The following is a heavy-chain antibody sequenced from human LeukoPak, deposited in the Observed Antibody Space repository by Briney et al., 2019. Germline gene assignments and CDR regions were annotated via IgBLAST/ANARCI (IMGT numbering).Heavy chain of an antibody. V-gene: IGHV3-21*01. J-gene: IGHJ4*02. CDR3: ARDHDSSGYFVS. CDR1: GFTFSSYG. D-gene: IGHD3-22*01. CDR2: ISSSSSYI. Sequence: GGSLRLSCAASGFTFSSYGMSWVRQAPGKGLEWVSSISSSSSYIYYADSVKGRFTISRDNAKNSLYLQMNSLRAEDTAVYYCARDHDSSGYFVSWGQGTLVTASS.